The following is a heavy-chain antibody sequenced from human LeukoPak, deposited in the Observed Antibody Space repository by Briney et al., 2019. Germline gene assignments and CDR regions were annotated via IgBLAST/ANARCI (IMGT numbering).Heavy chain of an antibody. V-gene: IGHV1-2*04. CDR1: GYTFTGCY. CDR3: ATSYGDYPSDYYYGMDV. D-gene: IGHD4-17*01. CDR2: INPNSGGT. J-gene: IGHJ6*02. Sequence: GASVKVSCKASGYTFTGCYMHWVRQAPGQGLEWMGWINPNSGGTNYAQKFQGWVTMTRDTSISTAYMELSRLRSDDTAVYYCATSYGDYPSDYYYGMDVWGQGTTVTVSS.